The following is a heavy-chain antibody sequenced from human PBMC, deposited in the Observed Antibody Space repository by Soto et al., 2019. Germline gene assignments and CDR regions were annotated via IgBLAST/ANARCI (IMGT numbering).Heavy chain of an antibody. CDR2: ISSSSSYT. Sequence: GGSLRLSCAASGFTFSDYYMSWIRQAPGKGLEWVSYISSSSSYTNYADSVKGRFTISRDNAKNSLYLQMNSLRAEDTAVYYYARSAPSPGYSYGYDYFDYWGQGTLVTVSS. J-gene: IGHJ4*02. D-gene: IGHD5-18*01. V-gene: IGHV3-11*06. CDR1: GFTFSDYY. CDR3: ARSAPSPGYSYGYDYFDY.